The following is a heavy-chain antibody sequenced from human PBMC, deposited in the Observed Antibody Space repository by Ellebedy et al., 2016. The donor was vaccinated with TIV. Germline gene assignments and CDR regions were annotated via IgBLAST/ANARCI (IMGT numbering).Heavy chain of an antibody. CDR1: GDSTYSSNFY. V-gene: IGHV4-39*07. CDR3: ARDAMAAGGVFLDS. D-gene: IGHD5-24*01. Sequence: SETLSLXXSVSGDSTYSSNFYWGWVRQPPGKGLEWIGSMSSSGSTYYHPSLKSRITISTDASKNQFSLVMTSMTAADTAVYFCARDAMAAGGVFLDSWGQGTLVTVSS. J-gene: IGHJ4*02. CDR2: MSSSGST.